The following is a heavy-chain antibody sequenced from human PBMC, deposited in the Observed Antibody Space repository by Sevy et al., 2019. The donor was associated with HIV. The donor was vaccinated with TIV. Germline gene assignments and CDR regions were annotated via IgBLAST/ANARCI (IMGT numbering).Heavy chain of an antibody. CDR2: TYYRSKWYN. V-gene: IGHV6-1*01. CDR1: GDSVSSIRTS. CDR3: AERTNDVFYYGMDV. J-gene: IGHJ6*02. Sequence: SQTLSLTCAISGDSVSSIRTSWNWIRQSPSGGLEWLGRTYYRSKWYNDYATSVKSRITINADTSKNQVSLQLNSVTPEDTAVYYCAERTNDVFYYGMDVWGQGTTVTVSS.